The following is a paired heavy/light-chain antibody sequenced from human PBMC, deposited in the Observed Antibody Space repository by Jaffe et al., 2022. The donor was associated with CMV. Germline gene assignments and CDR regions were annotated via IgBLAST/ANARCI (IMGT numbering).Heavy chain of an antibody. CDR3: ARITNRPRDYSYYYMDV. D-gene: IGHD1-1*01. CDR1: GGSLTSASINTYY. Sequence: QVQLQESGPGLVKPSETLSLTCTVSGGSLTSASINTYYWSWIRQSPGQGLEWIGYIYYSGSTNYNPSLKSRITISLDTSKNQFSLKMNSVTAADTAVYYCARITNRPRDYSYYYMDVWGKGSTVIVSS. J-gene: IGHJ6*03. V-gene: IGHV4-61*01. CDR2: IYYSGST.
Light chain of an antibody. Sequence: EIVLTQSPGTLSLSPGERATLSCRASQTISGSYLAWYQQKPGQAPRLLIYGTSSRATGIPDRFSGSGSGTDFTLTISRLEPEDFAVYYCQLYGSSPLWTFGQGTKVEIK. CDR3: QLYGSSPLWT. CDR2: GTS. V-gene: IGKV3-20*01. J-gene: IGKJ1*01. CDR1: QTISGSY.